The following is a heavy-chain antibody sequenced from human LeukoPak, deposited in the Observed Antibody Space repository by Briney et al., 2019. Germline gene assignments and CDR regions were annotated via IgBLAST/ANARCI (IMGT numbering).Heavy chain of an antibody. CDR2: SDPKSGAT. J-gene: IGHJ1*01. CDR3: ARDDSSGYYYVGYFQH. V-gene: IGHV1-2*02. Sequence: GASVKVSCKTSGYTFTSYYIHWLRQAPGQRFEWMGWSDPKSGATKYEHFQGRVTMTRDTSISTAYMELSRLTSDDTAVYYCARDDSSGYYYVGYFQHWGQGTLVTVSS. CDR1: GYTFTSYY. D-gene: IGHD3-22*01.